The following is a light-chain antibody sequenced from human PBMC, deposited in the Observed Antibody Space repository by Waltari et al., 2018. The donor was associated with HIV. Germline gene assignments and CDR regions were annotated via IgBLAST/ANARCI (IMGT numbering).Light chain of an antibody. CDR3: QVWDSSSDHYV. CDR2: DDS. J-gene: IGLJ1*01. Sequence: SYVLTQPPSVSVAPGQTARITCGGNNIGSKSVHWYQQKPGQAPVLGVYDDSDRPSGIPARFSGSNSGNTATLTISRVEAGDEADYYCQVWDSSSDHYVFGTGTKVTVL. V-gene: IGLV3-21*02. CDR1: NIGSKS.